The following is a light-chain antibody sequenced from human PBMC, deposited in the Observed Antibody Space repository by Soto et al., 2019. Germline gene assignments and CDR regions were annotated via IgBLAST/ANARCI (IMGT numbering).Light chain of an antibody. CDR2: DAS. Sequence: EIVLTQSPATLSLSPGERATLSCRASQSVSSFLAWYQQKPGQAPRLLIYDASNRATGIPDRFSGSGSGTDFTLTISSLEPEDFAVYYCQQRSSWWTFGQGTKVEIK. J-gene: IGKJ1*01. CDR1: QSVSSF. V-gene: IGKV3-11*01. CDR3: QQRSSWWT.